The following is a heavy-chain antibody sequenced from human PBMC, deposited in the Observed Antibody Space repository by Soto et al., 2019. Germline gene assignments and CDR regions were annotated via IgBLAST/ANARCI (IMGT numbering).Heavy chain of an antibody. D-gene: IGHD3-10*01. J-gene: IGHJ6*02. Sequence: EVQLVESGGGLVRPGGSLRLSCVASEFTFSSYWMHWVRQVPGKGLVWVSRLNEDGSFTTYADSVKGRFTISRDNAKKTLYLHMNSLRAEATAVYYCARDLSGRADVWGQGTTVTVSS. CDR2: LNEDGSFT. CDR1: EFTFSSYW. CDR3: ARDLSGRADV. V-gene: IGHV3-74*01.